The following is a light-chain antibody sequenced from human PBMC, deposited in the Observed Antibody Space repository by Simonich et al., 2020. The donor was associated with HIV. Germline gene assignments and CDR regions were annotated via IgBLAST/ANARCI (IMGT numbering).Light chain of an antibody. V-gene: IGKV3-15*01. CDR1: QSVSNN. Sequence: EIVMTQSPATLSVSPGERATLSCRASQSVSNNLAWYQQRPGQAPRLLIYGASTRATGIPARFSGSGSGTEFTLTISSMQSEDVAVYYCQQYYTTPYTFGQGTKLEIK. CDR3: QQYYTTPYT. CDR2: GAS. J-gene: IGKJ2*01.